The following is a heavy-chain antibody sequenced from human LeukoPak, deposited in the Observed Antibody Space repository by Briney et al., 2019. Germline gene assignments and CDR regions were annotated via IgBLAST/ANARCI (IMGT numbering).Heavy chain of an antibody. CDR2: ISYDGSNN. CDR1: GFTFSSHG. D-gene: IGHD5-18*01. V-gene: IGHV3-30*03. CDR3: ARAIKGAKGYSYGYVFDY. Sequence: TGGSLRLSCAASGFTFSSHGMHWVRQAPGKGLEWVAVISYDGSNNYYADSVKGRFTISRDNSKNTLYLQMNSRRAEDTAVYYCARAIKGAKGYSYGYVFDYWGQGTLVTVSS. J-gene: IGHJ4*02.